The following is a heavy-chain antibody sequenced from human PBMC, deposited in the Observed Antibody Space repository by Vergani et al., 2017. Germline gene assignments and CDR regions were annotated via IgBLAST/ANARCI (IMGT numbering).Heavy chain of an antibody. CDR2: ISGSGGST. CDR3: AKPPENMVGATPFYY. D-gene: IGHD1-26*01. V-gene: IGHV3-23*04. J-gene: IGHJ4*02. CDR1: GFTFSRYA. Sequence: EVQLVESGGGLVQPGGSLRLSCAASGFTFSRYAMSWVRQAPGKGLEWVSAISGSGGSTYYADSVKGRFTISRDNTKNTMYLRMNSLRVEGTAVYFSAKPPENMVGATPFYYWRQGSLVTASS.